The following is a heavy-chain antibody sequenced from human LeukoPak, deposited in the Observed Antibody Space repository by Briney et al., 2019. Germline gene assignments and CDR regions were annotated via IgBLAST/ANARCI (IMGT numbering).Heavy chain of an antibody. J-gene: IGHJ4*02. D-gene: IGHD5-12*01. Sequence: GGSLRLSCAASGFTFSSYWMSWVRQAPGKGLEWVANIKQDGSEKYYVDSVKGRFTISRDNAKNSLYLQMNSLRAEDTAVYYCARPLDIVATIGAYWGQGTLVTVSS. CDR2: IKQDGSEK. CDR3: ARPLDIVATIGAY. CDR1: GFTFSSYW. V-gene: IGHV3-7*01.